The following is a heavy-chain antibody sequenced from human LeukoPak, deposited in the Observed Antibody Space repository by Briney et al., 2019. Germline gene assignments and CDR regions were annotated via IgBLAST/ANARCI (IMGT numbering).Heavy chain of an antibody. CDR2: ISSSGSTI. CDR1: GFTFSTYN. V-gene: IGHV3-48*04. J-gene: IGHJ4*02. Sequence: GGSLRLSCAASGFTFSTYNMNWVRQAPGKGLEWVSYISSSGSTIYYADSVKGRLTISRDNAKNSLYLQMNSLRAEDTAVYYCASVLWFGDPPHYWGQGTLVTVSS. D-gene: IGHD3-10*01. CDR3: ASVLWFGDPPHY.